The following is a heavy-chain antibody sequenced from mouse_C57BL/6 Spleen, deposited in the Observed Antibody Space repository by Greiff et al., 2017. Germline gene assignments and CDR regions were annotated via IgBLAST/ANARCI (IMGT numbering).Heavy chain of an antibody. CDR2: IDPSDSET. CDR1: GYTFTSYW. Sequence: QVQLKQPGAELVRPGSSVKLSCKASGYTFTSYWMHWVKQRPIQGLEGIGNIDPSDSETHYNQKFKDKATLTVDKSSSTAYVQLRSRRSADYAVYYCGRGDGYDPAWFAYWGQGTLVTVSA. V-gene: IGHV1-52*01. CDR3: GRGDGYDPAWFAY. J-gene: IGHJ3*01. D-gene: IGHD2-2*01.